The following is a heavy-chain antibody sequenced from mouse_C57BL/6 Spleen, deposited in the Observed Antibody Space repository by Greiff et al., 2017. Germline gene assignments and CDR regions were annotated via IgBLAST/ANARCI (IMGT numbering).Heavy chain of an antibody. J-gene: IGHJ2*01. CDR3: ARPTTVVGDY. Sequence: QVQLQHPGAELVKPGASVKLSCKASGYTFTSYWMHWVKQRPGQGLEWIGMIHPNSGSTNYNEKFKSKATLTVDKSSSTAYMQLSSLTSEDSAVYYCARPTTVVGDYWGQGTTLTVSS. V-gene: IGHV1-64*01. D-gene: IGHD1-1*01. CDR2: IHPNSGST. CDR1: GYTFTSYW.